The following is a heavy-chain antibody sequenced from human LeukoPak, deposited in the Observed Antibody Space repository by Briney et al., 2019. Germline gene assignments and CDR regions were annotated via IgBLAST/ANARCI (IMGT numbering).Heavy chain of an antibody. D-gene: IGHD6-13*01. CDR3: ARLYSSSSYWASNNWFDP. Sequence: GGSLRLSCAASGFTFSSYWMSWVRQAPGKGLEWVANVKQDGSEKYYVDSVKGRFTISRDNAKNSLYLQMNSLRAEDTAVYYCARLYSSSSYWASNNWFDPWGQGTLVTVSS. CDR1: GFTFSSYW. CDR2: VKQDGSEK. J-gene: IGHJ5*02. V-gene: IGHV3-7*01.